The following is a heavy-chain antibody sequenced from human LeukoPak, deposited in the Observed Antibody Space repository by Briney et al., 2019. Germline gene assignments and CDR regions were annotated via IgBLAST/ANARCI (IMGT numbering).Heavy chain of an antibody. CDR2: INPSGGST. J-gene: IGHJ6*02. CDR1: GYTFTSYY. CDR3: ARDDSNYDYYYGMDV. Sequence: ASVKVSCKASGYTFTSYYMYWVRQAPGQGLEWMGIINPSGGSTSYAQKFQGRVTMTRDTSTSTVYMELSSLRSEDTAVYYCARDDSNYDYYYGMDVWGQGTTVTVSS. D-gene: IGHD4-4*01. V-gene: IGHV1-46*01.